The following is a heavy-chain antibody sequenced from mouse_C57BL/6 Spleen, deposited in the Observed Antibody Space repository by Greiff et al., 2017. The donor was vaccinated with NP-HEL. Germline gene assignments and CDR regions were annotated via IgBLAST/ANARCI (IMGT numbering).Heavy chain of an antibody. V-gene: IGHV1-64*01. CDR2: IHPNSGST. J-gene: IGHJ1*03. Sequence: QVQLKQPGAELVKPGASVKLSCKASGYTFTSYWMHWVKQRPGQGLEWIGMIHPNSGSTNYNEKFKSKATLTVDKSSSTAYMQLSSLTSEDSAVYYCARSTYGNYDWYFDVWGTGTTVTVSS. CDR1: GYTFTSYW. CDR3: ARSTYGNYDWYFDV. D-gene: IGHD2-1*01.